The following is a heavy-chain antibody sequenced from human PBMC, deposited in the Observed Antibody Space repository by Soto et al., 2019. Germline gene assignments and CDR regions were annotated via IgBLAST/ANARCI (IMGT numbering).Heavy chain of an antibody. V-gene: IGHV1-3*01. Sequence: GASVKVSCKASGYTFSSYAIHWVRQAPGQRLEWMGWINADNGNTRYSQNFQARVIITRDTSATTAYMELSSLRSEDTAVYYCARDKDISGPLNWFDPWGQGTLVTVS. CDR3: ARDKDISGPLNWFDP. D-gene: IGHD5-12*01. CDR1: GYTFSSYA. J-gene: IGHJ5*02. CDR2: INADNGNT.